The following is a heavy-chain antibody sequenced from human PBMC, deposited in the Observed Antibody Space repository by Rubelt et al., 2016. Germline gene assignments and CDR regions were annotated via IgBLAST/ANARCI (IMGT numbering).Heavy chain of an antibody. Sequence: VRLVESGGGVVQPGRSLRLSCAASGFTFSSHAMVWVRQAPGKGLEWVAVISYDGSNKYYADSVKGRFTISRDNSKNTLYLQMNSLRAEDTAVYDCARECDYGDYVPDYWGQGTLVSVSS. CDR3: ARECDYGDYVPDY. J-gene: IGHJ4*02. V-gene: IGHV3-30*04. D-gene: IGHD4-17*01. CDR2: ISYDGSNK. CDR1: GFTFSSHA.